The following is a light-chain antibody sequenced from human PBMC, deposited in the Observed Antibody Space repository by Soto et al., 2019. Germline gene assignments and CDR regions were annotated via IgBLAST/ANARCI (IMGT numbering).Light chain of an antibody. CDR2: EDS. CDR3: SSYAGRSSYV. Sequence: QSALTQPASVSGSPGQSITIPCSGSSSTVGSYDLVSWYQHLPGKAPRLMIYEDSKRPSGVSDCFSGSKSGNTASLTISGLRAEDEADYYCSSYAGRSSYVFGTGTKVTVL. CDR1: SSTVGSYDL. V-gene: IGLV2-23*01. J-gene: IGLJ1*01.